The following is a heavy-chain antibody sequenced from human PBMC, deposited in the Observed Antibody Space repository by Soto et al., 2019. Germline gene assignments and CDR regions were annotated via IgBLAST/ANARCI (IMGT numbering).Heavy chain of an antibody. CDR2: ISSNGVGT. Sequence: GGSLRLSCAASGFTFSYDTMNWVRQAPGKGLEYVSGISSNGVGTYYANSVQGRFTISRDNSKNTVYLQMGSLRPEDMAVYYCARRARPDFYYMDVWGKGTTVTVSS. V-gene: IGHV3-64*01. CDR3: ARRARPDFYYMDV. J-gene: IGHJ6*03. CDR1: GFTFSYDT. D-gene: IGHD6-6*01.